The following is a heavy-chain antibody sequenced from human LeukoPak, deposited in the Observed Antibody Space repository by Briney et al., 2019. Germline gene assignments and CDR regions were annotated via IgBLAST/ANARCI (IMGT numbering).Heavy chain of an antibody. CDR1: GFTFSSYA. CDR2: ISSSSSYI. D-gene: IGHD5-24*01. V-gene: IGHV3-21*01. Sequence: GGSLRLSCAASGFTFSSYAMHWVRQAPGKGLEWVSSISSSSSYIYYADSVKGRFTISRDNAKNSLYLQMNSLRAEDTAVYYCARDSRRDGYNFALYWGQGTLVTVSS. CDR3: ARDSRRDGYNFALY. J-gene: IGHJ4*02.